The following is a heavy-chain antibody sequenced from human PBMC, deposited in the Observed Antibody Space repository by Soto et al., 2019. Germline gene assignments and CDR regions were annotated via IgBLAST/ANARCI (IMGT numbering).Heavy chain of an antibody. V-gene: IGHV1-69*13. J-gene: IGHJ4*02. D-gene: IGHD6-13*01. CDR3: ARDSGAKLSSS. CDR2: IVPIYRTA. CDR1: GGTFSSYR. Sequence: SVKVSCKASGGTFSSYRFNWVRQARGQGLEWLGGIVPIYRTADYAQKFQGRVTITADEPTRTVYLELSSLKSQDTALYYCARDSGAKLSSSWGQGTLVTVSS.